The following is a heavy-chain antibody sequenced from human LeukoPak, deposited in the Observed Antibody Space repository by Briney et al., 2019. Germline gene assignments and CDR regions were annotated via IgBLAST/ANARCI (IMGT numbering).Heavy chain of an antibody. Sequence: SETLSLTCAVYGGSFSSSSYYWGWIRQPPGKGLEWIGSIYYNGSTYYNPSLKSRVTISVDTSKNQFSLKLSSVTAADTAVYYCARGLDTAMVDYWGQGTLVTVSS. CDR2: IYYNGST. CDR3: ARGLDTAMVDY. CDR1: GGSFSSSSYY. V-gene: IGHV4-39*07. D-gene: IGHD5-18*01. J-gene: IGHJ4*02.